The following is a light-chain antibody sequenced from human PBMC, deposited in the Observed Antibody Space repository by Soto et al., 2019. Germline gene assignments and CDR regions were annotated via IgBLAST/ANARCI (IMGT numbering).Light chain of an antibody. Sequence: EIVLTQSPDTLSLSRGEGATLSCRASQRVSSSSLAWYQQKPGQAPRLLIYSTTYRAAGVPDRFSGSGSGTDFTLTIARLEPEDFAVYYCQQYGGSPRYTFGQGTKLEI. CDR3: QQYGGSPRYT. V-gene: IGKV3-20*01. CDR1: QRVSSSS. CDR2: STT. J-gene: IGKJ2*01.